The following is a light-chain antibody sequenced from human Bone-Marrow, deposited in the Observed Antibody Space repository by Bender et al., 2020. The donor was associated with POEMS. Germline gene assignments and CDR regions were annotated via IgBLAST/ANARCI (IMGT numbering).Light chain of an antibody. V-gene: IGLV2-14*03. Sequence: QSALTQPASVSGSLGQSITISCTGTRRDIGTYNYVSWYRQHPGKAPELIIYHVTERPSGISDRFSGSKSGNTASLIISGLQADDEADYYCCSYAHRDTLVFGGGTKVMVL. J-gene: IGLJ3*02. CDR1: RRDIGTYNY. CDR2: HVT. CDR3: CSYAHRDTLV.